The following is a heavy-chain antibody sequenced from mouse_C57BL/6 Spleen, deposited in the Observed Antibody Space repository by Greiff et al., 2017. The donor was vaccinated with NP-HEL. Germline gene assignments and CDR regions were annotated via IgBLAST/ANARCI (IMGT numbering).Heavy chain of an antibody. J-gene: IGHJ3*01. Sequence: EVKLVESGGGLVKPGGSLTLSCAASGFTFSDYGMHWVRQAPEKGLEWVAYIRSGSSTTYYEETVKGRFNISRDNAKNTLFLQMTSLRSEDTAMYYCARTGFAYWGQGTLVTVSA. CDR1: GFTFSDYG. CDR3: ARTGFAY. V-gene: IGHV5-17*01. CDR2: IRSGSSTT.